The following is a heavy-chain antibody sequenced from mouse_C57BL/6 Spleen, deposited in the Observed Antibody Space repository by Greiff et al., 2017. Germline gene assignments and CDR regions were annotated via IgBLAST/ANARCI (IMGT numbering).Heavy chain of an antibody. D-gene: IGHD1-1*01. CDR1: GYAFSSYW. Sequence: LQQSGASVKISCKASGYAFSSYWMNWVKQRPGKGLEWIGQIYPGDGDTNYNGKFKGKATMTADKSSSTAYMQLSSLTSEDSAVYFCARRDYDYDYAMDYWGQGTSVTVSS. J-gene: IGHJ4*01. CDR3: ARRDYDYDYAMDY. CDR2: IYPGDGDT. V-gene: IGHV1-80*01.